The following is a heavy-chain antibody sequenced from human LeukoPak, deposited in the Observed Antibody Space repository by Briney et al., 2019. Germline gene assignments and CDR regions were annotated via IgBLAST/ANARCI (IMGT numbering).Heavy chain of an antibody. J-gene: IGHJ6*02. CDR2: IYYSGST. D-gene: IGHD4-17*01. V-gene: IGHV4-59*01. CDR3: ARTPHDYGDYEGYYYYGMDV. CDR1: GGSISSYY. Sequence: SETLSLTCTVSGGSISSYYWSWIRQPPGKGLEWIGSIYYSGSTNYNPSLKSQVTISVDTSKNQFSLKLSSVTAADTAVYYCARTPHDYGDYEGYYYYGMDVWGQGTTVTVSS.